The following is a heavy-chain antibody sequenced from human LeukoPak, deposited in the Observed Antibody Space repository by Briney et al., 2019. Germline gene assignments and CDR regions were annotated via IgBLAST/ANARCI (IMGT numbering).Heavy chain of an antibody. CDR1: GFTFSTFG. V-gene: IGHV3-23*01. D-gene: IGHD1-26*01. J-gene: IGHJ6*03. Sequence: GGTLRLSCEVSGFTFSTFGMNWLRQAPGKGLEWVSSFRGDGGSTYYAESVKGRFSISRDNIKNTVYLQMNSLRAEDTAVYYCARIHIVGVYMDVRGKGTTVTISS. CDR2: FRGDGGST. CDR3: ARIHIVGVYMDV.